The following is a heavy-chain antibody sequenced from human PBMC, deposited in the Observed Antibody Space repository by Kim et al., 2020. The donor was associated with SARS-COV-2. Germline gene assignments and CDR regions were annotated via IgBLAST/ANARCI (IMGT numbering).Heavy chain of an antibody. V-gene: IGHV3-30*18. J-gene: IGHJ5*02. D-gene: IGHD2-2*01. CDR3: AKGPIAVVSGGKMWLDP. CDR1: GLTFRNYG. CDR2: ISYDGTIQ. Sequence: GGSLRLSCAASGLTFRNYGMHWVRQAPGKGLEWVADISYDGTIQYYGDSVEGRFTISRDNSNNTLYLQMNSLRLEDTAVYYCAKGPIAVVSGGKMWLDPWGQGTLVTVSS.